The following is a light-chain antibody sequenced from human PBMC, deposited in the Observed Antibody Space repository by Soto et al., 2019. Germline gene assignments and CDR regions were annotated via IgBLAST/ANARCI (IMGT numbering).Light chain of an antibody. CDR1: HIFISSY. Sequence: EIVLTQSPGTLSFSPGERATLTCSASHIFISSYLAWFQQKPGQAPRLLIYGASSRATGIPDRFSGSGSGTDFTLTISRLEPEDFAVYYCQQYGNAPFTFGPGTKVDIK. J-gene: IGKJ3*01. CDR3: QQYGNAPFT. V-gene: IGKV3-20*01. CDR2: GAS.